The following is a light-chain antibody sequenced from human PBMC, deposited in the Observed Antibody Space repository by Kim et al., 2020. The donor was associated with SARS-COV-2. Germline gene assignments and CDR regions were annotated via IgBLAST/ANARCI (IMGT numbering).Light chain of an antibody. V-gene: IGKV1-27*01. CDR1: QGISTS. Sequence: DIQMTQSPSSLSASVGDRITISCRASQGISTSLAWYQQKPGKSPKLLIYVASFLQSGVPSRFSGSGSGTEFTLTITSLQPEDVATYYCLNYNGAPFTFGPGTKVDIK. CDR2: VAS. J-gene: IGKJ3*01. CDR3: LNYNGAPFT.